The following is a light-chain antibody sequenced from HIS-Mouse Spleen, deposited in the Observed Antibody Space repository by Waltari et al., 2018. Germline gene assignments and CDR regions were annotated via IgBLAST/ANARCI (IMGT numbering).Light chain of an antibody. CDR1: SRSVGGYNS. Sequence: QSALTQPASVSGSPGQSITISCTGTSRSVGGYNSVSCYQQHPGKTPKLMIYEVSNRPSGVSNRFSGSKSGNTASLTISGLQAEDEADYYCSSYTSSSPVVFGGGTKLTVL. CDR3: SSYTSSSPVV. J-gene: IGLJ2*01. CDR2: EVS. V-gene: IGLV2-14*01.